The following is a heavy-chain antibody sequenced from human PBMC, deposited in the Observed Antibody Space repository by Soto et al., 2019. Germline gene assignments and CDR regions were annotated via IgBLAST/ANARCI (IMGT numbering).Heavy chain of an antibody. CDR3: ARACSSNSCYDDFDY. CDR1: GGSISSYY. Sequence: PGDTLALTCTFSGGSISSYYWSWIRQPAGKGLEWMGRIYPSGSTNYNPSLKSRVTMSVDTSKNQFSLKLSSVTAADTAVYYCARACSSNSCYDDFDYWGQGSLVSVSS. CDR2: IYPSGST. D-gene: IGHD2-2*01. V-gene: IGHV4-4*07. J-gene: IGHJ4*02.